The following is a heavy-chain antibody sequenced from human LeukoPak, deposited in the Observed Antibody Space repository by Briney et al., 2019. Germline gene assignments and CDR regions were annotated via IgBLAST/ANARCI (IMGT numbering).Heavy chain of an antibody. J-gene: IGHJ4*02. CDR1: GFTFSSYS. CDR2: ISSSSSYI. D-gene: IGHD5-18*01. V-gene: IGHV3-21*01. CDR3: AKDRRYSYGRPNFDY. Sequence: PGGSLRLSCAASGFTFSSYSMNWVRQAPGKGLEWVSSISSSSSYIYYADSVKGRFTISRDNAKNSLYLQMNSLRAEDTAVYYCAKDRRYSYGRPNFDYWGQGTLVTVSS.